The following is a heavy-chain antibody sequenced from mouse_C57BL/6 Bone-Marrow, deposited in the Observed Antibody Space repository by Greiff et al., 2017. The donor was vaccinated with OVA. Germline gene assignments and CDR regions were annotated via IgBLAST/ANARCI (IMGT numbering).Heavy chain of an antibody. CDR1: GYTFTSYG. V-gene: IGHV1-81*01. CDR3: AICGNWYFDV. Sequence: QVQLQQSGAELARPGASVKLSCKASGYTFTSYGISWVKQRTGQGLEWIGEIYPRSGNTYYNEKFKGKATLTADKSSSTAYMELRSLTSEDSAVYLCAICGNWYFDVWGTGTTVTVSS. CDR2: IYPRSGNT. J-gene: IGHJ1*03. D-gene: IGHD1-1*01.